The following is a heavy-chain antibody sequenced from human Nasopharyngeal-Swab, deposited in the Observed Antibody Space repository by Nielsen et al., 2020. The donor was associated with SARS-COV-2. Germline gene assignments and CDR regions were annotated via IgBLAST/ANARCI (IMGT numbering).Heavy chain of an antibody. CDR2: ISGSGGST. V-gene: IGHV3-23*01. Sequence: GESLKISCAASGFTFSSYAMSWVRQAPGKGLEWVSAISGSGGSTYYADSVKGRFTISRDNSKNTLYLQMNSLRAGDTAIYFCAKARGSSSEFDHWGQGTLVTVSS. D-gene: IGHD6-6*01. CDR1: GFTFSSYA. CDR3: AKARGSSSEFDH. J-gene: IGHJ4*02.